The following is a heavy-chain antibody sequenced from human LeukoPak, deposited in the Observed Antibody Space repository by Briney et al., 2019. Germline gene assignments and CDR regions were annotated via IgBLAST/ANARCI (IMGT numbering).Heavy chain of an antibody. Sequence: SETLSLTCAVYGGSFSGYYWSWIRQPPGKGLEWIGEINHSGSTNYNPSLKSRVTISVDTSKNQFSLKLSSVTAADTAVYYCARGLLRGRYYGSGSMGDWFDPWGQGTLVTVSS. CDR3: ARGLLRGRYYGSGSMGDWFDP. CDR2: INHSGST. D-gene: IGHD3-10*01. J-gene: IGHJ5*02. CDR1: GGSFSGYY. V-gene: IGHV4-34*01.